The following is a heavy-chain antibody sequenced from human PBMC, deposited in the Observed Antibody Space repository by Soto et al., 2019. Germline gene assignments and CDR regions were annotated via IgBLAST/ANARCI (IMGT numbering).Heavy chain of an antibody. CDR2: IIPIFGTA. V-gene: IGHV1-69*13. CDR1: GGTFSSYA. Sequence: VKVSCKASGGTFSSYAISWVRQAPGQGLEWMGGIIPIFGTANYAQKFQGRVTMTADTSTSTAYMELSSLRSDDTAVYYCARDNPPLGYWGQGTLVTVSS. J-gene: IGHJ4*02. CDR3: ARDNPPLGY.